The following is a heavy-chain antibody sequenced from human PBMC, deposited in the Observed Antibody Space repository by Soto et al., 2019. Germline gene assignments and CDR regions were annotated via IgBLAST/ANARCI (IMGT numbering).Heavy chain of an antibody. D-gene: IGHD2-15*01. J-gene: IGHJ4*02. CDR1: GFTFDDYA. Sequence: DVQLVESGGGLVQPGRSLRLSCAASGFTFDDYAMHWVRRVPGKGLEWVSSISWNSNIIGYADSVKGRFTISRDNAKNSLYLQMNSRRPEDTALYYCAKGGPDGFCSGGRCYFDYWGQGTLVTVSS. CDR3: AKGGPDGFCSGGRCYFDY. V-gene: IGHV3-9*01. CDR2: ISWNSNII.